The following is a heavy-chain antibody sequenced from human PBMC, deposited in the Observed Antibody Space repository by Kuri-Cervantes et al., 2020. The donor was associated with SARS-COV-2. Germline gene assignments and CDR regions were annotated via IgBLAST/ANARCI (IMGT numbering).Heavy chain of an antibody. CDR1: GFSLSRYT. J-gene: IGHJ3*02. CDR3: ARDEGEGSDAFDI. Sequence: GESLKISCAASGFSLSRYTMNWVRQAPGEALEWVSSISGSGSYIYYADSMKGRFTISKESGENSLYLHMNSLRAEDTAVYYCARDEGEGSDAFDIWGQGTMVTVSS. D-gene: IGHD3-16*01. V-gene: IGHV3-21*01. CDR2: ISGSGSYI.